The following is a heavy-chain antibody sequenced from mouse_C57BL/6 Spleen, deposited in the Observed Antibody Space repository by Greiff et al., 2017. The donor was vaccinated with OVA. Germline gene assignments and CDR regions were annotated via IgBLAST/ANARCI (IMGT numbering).Heavy chain of an antibody. Sequence: QVQLKQPGAELVRPGSSVKLSCKASGYTFTSYWMHWVKQRPIQGLEWIGNIDPSDSETHYNQKFKDKATLTVDKYSSTAYMHLRSLTSEDSAVYSWARGTTVVETHFYAMDYWGPGTSVTVSS. J-gene: IGHJ4*01. CDR1: GYTFTSYW. D-gene: IGHD1-1*01. CDR2: IDPSDSET. CDR3: ARGTTVVETHFYAMDY. V-gene: IGHV1-52*01.